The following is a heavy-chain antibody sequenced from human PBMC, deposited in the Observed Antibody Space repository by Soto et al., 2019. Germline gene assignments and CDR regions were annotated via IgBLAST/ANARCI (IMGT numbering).Heavy chain of an antibody. J-gene: IGHJ5*02. CDR3: ARVIFGVVITGWFDP. CDR2: IYYSGST. V-gene: IGHV4-31*03. D-gene: IGHD3-3*01. Sequence: SETLSLGCTVSGGPISSGGYYWSWIRQHAVRGREWIGYIYYSGSTYYNPSLKSRVTISVDTSKNQFSLKMSSVTADETEVYYCARVIFGVVITGWFDPGGQGTLVNASS. CDR1: GGPISSGGYY.